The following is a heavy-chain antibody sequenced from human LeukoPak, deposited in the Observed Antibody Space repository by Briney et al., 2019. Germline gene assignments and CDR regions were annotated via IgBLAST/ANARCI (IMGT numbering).Heavy chain of an antibody. Sequence: ASVKVSCKASGGTFSSYAISWVRQAPGQGLEWMGGIIPIFGTANYAQKFQGRVTITADESTSTAYMELSSLRSEDTAVYYCARADAWFGRIDYWGQETLVTASS. V-gene: IGHV1-69*13. J-gene: IGHJ4*02. D-gene: IGHD3-10*01. CDR2: IIPIFGTA. CDR3: ARADAWFGRIDY. CDR1: GGTFSSYA.